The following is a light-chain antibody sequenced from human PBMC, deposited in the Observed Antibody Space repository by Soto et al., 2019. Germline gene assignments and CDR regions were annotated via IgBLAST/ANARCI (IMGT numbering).Light chain of an antibody. CDR2: QTS. CDR3: HQRQSWPRT. V-gene: IGKV3-11*01. J-gene: IGKJ1*01. Sequence: ETVLTQSPGSLSLSLGDRATLSCRASQTVSNNYLAWYQQKPGQAPRLLIYQTSIRAAGIPARFSASGTGTDFTLTISDVQPEDFAVYYCHQRQSWPRTFGQGTKVDIK. CDR1: QTVSNNY.